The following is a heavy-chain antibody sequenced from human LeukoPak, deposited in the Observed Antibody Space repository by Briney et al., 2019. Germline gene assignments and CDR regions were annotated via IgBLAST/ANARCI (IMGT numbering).Heavy chain of an antibody. CDR3: ARVPGVRYCSSTSCYNYYYYGMDV. CDR2: IYHSGST. D-gene: IGHD2-2*02. CDR1: GGSISSSNW. V-gene: IGHV4-4*02. J-gene: IGHJ6*02. Sequence: PSETLSLTCAVSGGSISSSNWWSWVRQPPGKGLEWIGEIYHSGSTNYNPSLKSRVTISVDKSKNQFSLKLSSVTAADTAVCYCARVPGVRYCSSTSCYNYYYYGMDVWGQGTTVTVSS.